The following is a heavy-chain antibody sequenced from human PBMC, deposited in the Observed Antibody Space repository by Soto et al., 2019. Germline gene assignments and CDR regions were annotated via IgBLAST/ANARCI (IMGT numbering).Heavy chain of an antibody. J-gene: IGHJ4*02. CDR2: IKQDGSEI. Sequence: EVQLVESGGGLVQPGGSLRLSCAASGFTFSRYWMSWVRQVPGKGLEWVANIKQDGSEIYYVDSVKGRFTISRDNAKNSLYLEMNSLRAEDTAVYYCARDPFSLDSSSSGGNNWGQGTLVTVSS. CDR1: GFTFSRYW. CDR3: ARDPFSLDSSSSGGNN. V-gene: IGHV3-7*01. D-gene: IGHD6-6*01.